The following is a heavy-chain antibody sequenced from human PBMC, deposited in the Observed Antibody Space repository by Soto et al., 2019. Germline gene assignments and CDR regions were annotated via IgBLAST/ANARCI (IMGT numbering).Heavy chain of an antibody. CDR1: GYTFTSYG. Sequence: QVQLVQSGAEVKKPGASVKVSCKASGYTFTSYGMHWVRQAPGHRLEWMGWINAGNGNRKYSQKFQGRVTITRDTSASTAYMELSSLRSEDTTVYYCARDLGGWTDYWGQGTLVTVSS. D-gene: IGHD6-19*01. V-gene: IGHV1-3*01. J-gene: IGHJ4*02. CDR2: INAGNGNR. CDR3: ARDLGGWTDY.